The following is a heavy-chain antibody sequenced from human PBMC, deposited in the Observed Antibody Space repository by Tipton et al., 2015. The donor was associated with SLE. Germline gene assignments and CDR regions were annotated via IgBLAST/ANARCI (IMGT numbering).Heavy chain of an antibody. CDR3: ASPNPYSGSHDAFDI. CDR2: INPNSGGT. D-gene: IGHD1-26*01. V-gene: IGHV1-2*02. J-gene: IGHJ3*02. Sequence: VQLVQSGAEVKKPGASVKVSCKASGYTFTGYYMHWVRQAPGQGLEWMGWINPNSGGTNYAQKFQGRVTMTRDTSISTAYMELSRLRSDDTAVYYCASPNPYSGSHDAFDIWGQGTMVTVSS. CDR1: GYTFTGYY.